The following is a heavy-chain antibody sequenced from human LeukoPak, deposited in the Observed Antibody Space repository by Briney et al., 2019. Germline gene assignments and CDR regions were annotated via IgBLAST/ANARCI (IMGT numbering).Heavy chain of an antibody. Sequence: AGGSLRLSCAASGFSFSSYAMGWVRQAPGKGLEWVSTITSRSDQIWNVDSVRGRFTISRDNSKNTLYLQMNSLRAEDTALYYCVRDRRFPDDVFDIWGQGTMVTVSS. CDR1: GFSFSSYA. J-gene: IGHJ3*02. CDR2: ITSRSDQI. D-gene: IGHD2-21*01. CDR3: VRDRRFPDDVFDI. V-gene: IGHV3-23*01.